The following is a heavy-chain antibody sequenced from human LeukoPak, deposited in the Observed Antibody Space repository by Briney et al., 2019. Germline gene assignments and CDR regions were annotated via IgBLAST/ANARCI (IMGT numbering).Heavy chain of an antibody. D-gene: IGHD3-22*01. CDR3: ASKNYYDSGNSDY. J-gene: IGHJ4*02. Sequence: PGGSLRLSCAASGFTFSSYSMNWVRQAPGKGLEWVSYISSSSSTIYYADSVKGRFTISRDNAKNSLYLQMNSLRAEDTAVYYCASKNYYDSGNSDYWGQGTLVTVSS. CDR1: GFTFSSYS. CDR2: ISSSSSTI. V-gene: IGHV3-48*01.